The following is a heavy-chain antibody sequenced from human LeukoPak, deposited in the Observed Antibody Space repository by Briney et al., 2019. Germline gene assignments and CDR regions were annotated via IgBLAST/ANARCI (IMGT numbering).Heavy chain of an antibody. Sequence: ASVKVSCKASGYTFTSYGISWVRQAPGQGLEWMGWISAYNGNTNYAQKLQGRVTMTTDTSTSTAYMELRSLRSEDTAVYYCATHPIMVYVPAWGQGTLVTVSS. CDR2: ISAYNGNT. J-gene: IGHJ4*02. V-gene: IGHV1-18*01. CDR1: GYTFTSYG. D-gene: IGHD2-8*01. CDR3: ATHPIMVYVPA.